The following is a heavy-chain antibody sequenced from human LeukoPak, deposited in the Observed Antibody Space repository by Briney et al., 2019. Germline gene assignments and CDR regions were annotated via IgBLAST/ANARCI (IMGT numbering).Heavy chain of an antibody. CDR3: ARQASSSWFARFDP. D-gene: IGHD6-13*01. Sequence: SETLSLTCTVSGGSISSSNYYWTWIRQPPGTGLEWIGTIYYSGNNYHNPSLKSRVTISVDTSKNQFSVKLRSVTAADTAGDYCARQASSSWFARFDPWGQGTLVTVSS. J-gene: IGHJ5*02. CDR1: GGSISSSNYY. CDR2: IYYSGNN. V-gene: IGHV4-39*01.